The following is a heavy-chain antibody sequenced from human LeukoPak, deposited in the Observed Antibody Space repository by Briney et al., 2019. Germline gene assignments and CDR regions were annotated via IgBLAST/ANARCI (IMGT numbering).Heavy chain of an antibody. CDR2: MKNKGVGGTI. Sequence: SGGSLRLSCAPWGLIFSNGWMSWVGQAPGKRLEAVDRMKNKGVGGTIGYAAPVNGRFTISRDDSKRTLYQQINSRKNGHPLMYYCTTDADNWDDGGSFDPCGQGSLVTVS. V-gene: IGHV3-15*01. J-gene: IGHJ5*02. CDR1: GLIFSNGW. CDR3: TTDADNWDDGGSFDP. D-gene: IGHD1-1*01.